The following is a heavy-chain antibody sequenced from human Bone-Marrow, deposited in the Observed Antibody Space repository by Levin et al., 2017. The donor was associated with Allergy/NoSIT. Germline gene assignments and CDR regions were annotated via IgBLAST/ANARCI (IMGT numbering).Heavy chain of an antibody. J-gene: IGHJ4*02. Sequence: PGGSLRLSCTGSGFTFSDYPMHWVRQAPGKGLEWVAVISYDGNTEYYADSVKGRFTISRDNSKNTLFLQLNSLRTEDTAVYYCARVPYCGGDCYGGGFDYWGQGTLVTVSS. CDR1: GFTFSDYP. D-gene: IGHD2-21*01. CDR2: ISYDGNTE. V-gene: IGHV3-30-3*01. CDR3: ARVPYCGGDCYGGGFDY.